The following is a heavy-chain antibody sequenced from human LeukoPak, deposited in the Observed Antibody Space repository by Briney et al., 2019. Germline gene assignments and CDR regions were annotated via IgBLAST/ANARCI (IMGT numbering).Heavy chain of an antibody. V-gene: IGHV3-66*04. CDR1: GFTVSSNY. CDR2: IYSGGST. D-gene: IGHD3-22*01. CDR3: ASQYSSGYSFDY. Sequence: GGSLRLSGAASGFTVSSNYMNWVRQAPGKGLEWVSVIYSGGSTDYADSVKGRFTISRDNSKNTLYLQMNSLRAEDTAVYYCASQYSSGYSFDYWGQGTLVTVSS. J-gene: IGHJ4*02.